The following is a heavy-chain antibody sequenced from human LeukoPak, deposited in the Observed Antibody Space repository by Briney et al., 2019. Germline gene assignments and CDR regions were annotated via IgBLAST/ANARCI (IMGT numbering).Heavy chain of an antibody. J-gene: IGHJ4*02. D-gene: IGHD3-10*01. V-gene: IGHV3-23*01. CDR2: ISDSGGST. CDR1: GFTFSSYA. Sequence: PGGSLRLSCAASGFTFSSYAMSWVRQAPGKGLQWVSAISDSGGSTYYADSVKGRFTISRDNSKNTLYLQMNSLRAEDTAVYYCARDLFPASYRKWPLFGPPDYWGQGTLVTVSS. CDR3: ARDLFPASYRKWPLFGPPDY.